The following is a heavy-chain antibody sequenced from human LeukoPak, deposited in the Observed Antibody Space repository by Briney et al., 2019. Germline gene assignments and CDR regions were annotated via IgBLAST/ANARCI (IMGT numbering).Heavy chain of an antibody. CDR1: GGSFSGYY. J-gene: IGHJ4*02. CDR2: INHSGST. D-gene: IGHD6-19*01. V-gene: IGHV4-34*01. Sequence: SETLSLTCAVYGGSFSGYYWSLIRQPPGKGLEWIGEINHSGSTNYNPSLKSRVTISVDTSKNQFSLKLSSVTAADTAVYYCASALRSGWQGLFDYWGQGTLVTVSS. CDR3: ASALRSGWQGLFDY.